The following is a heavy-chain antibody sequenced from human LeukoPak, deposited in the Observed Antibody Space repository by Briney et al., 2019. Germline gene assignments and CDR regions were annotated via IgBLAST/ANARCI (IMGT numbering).Heavy chain of an antibody. CDR2: FSGSGGNT. CDR3: ARDLGIAARPVFDQ. V-gene: IGHV3-23*01. Sequence: GGSLRLSCEASGFTFSAYAMTWVRQAPGKGLEWVSTFSGSGGNTYYADSVKGRFTISRDDSKNTLYLQVDSLRAEDTAVYYCARDLGIAARPVFDQWGQGTLVTVSS. J-gene: IGHJ4*02. D-gene: IGHD6-6*01. CDR1: GFTFSAYA.